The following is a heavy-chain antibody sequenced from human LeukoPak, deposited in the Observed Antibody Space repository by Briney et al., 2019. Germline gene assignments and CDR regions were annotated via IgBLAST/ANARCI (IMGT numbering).Heavy chain of an antibody. D-gene: IGHD3-22*01. CDR3: ARDSGHYYDSSVFGWFDP. CDR1: GYTFTSYA. Sequence: ASVKVSCKASGYTFTSYAMHWVRQAPGQRLEWMGWINAGNGNTKHSQKFQGRVTMTTDTSTSTAYMELRSLRSDDTAVYYCARDSGHYYDSSVFGWFDPWGQGILVTVSS. J-gene: IGHJ5*02. V-gene: IGHV1-3*01. CDR2: INAGNGNT.